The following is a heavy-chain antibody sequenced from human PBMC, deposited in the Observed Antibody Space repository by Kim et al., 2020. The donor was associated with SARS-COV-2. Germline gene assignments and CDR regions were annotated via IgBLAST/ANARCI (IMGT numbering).Heavy chain of an antibody. J-gene: IGHJ4*02. Sequence: SETLSLTCTVSAGSISDHYWSWLRQPPGKGLEWIGYIYYTGSTRFNPSLESRVTVSLDTSKNNFSLQLSSVTAADTAVYYCAGSMRDGYGYPAGFWGPGTLVRVSS. CDR3: AGSMRDGYGYPAGF. CDR1: AGSISDHY. CDR2: IYYTGST. V-gene: IGHV4-59*08. D-gene: IGHD5-18*01.